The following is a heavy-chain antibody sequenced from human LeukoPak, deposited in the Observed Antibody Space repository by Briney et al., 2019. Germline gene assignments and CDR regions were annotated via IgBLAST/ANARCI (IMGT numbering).Heavy chain of an antibody. CDR2: VYYSGST. D-gene: IGHD6-19*01. Sequence: KPSETLSLTCTVSGGSISSYYWSWIRQPPGKGLEWIGHVYYSGSTNYSPSLKSRVTISVDTSKNQFSLKLSSVTAADTAVYYCARQGSSGRYIGAFDIWGQGTMVTVSS. CDR1: GGSISSYY. CDR3: ARQGSSGRYIGAFDI. V-gene: IGHV4-59*08. J-gene: IGHJ3*02.